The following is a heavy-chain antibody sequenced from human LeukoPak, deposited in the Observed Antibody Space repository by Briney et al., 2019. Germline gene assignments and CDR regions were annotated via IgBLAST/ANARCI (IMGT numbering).Heavy chain of an antibody. CDR2: ISAYNGNT. CDR3: AREISGYSPLFN. CDR1: GYTFTSYG. V-gene: IGHV1-18*01. Sequence: ASVKVPCKASGYTFTSYGISWVRQAPGQGLEWMGWISAYNGNTNYAQKLQGRVTMTTDTSTSTAYMELRSLRSDDTAVYYCAREISGYSPLFNWGQGTLVTVSS. J-gene: IGHJ4*02. D-gene: IGHD3-9*01.